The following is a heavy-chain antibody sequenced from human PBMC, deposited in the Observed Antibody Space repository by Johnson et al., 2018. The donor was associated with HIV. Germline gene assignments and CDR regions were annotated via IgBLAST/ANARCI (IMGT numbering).Heavy chain of an antibody. V-gene: IGHV3-7*01. CDR3: ARGPSAYCGGDCPGGAFDI. D-gene: IGHD2-21*02. CDR2: IKQDGSEK. Sequence: MLLVESGGGLVQPGRSPRLSCAASGFTFSSYWMSWVRQAPGKGLEWVANIKQDGSEKYYVDSVKGRFTISRDNAKNSLYLQMNSLRAEDTAVYYCARGPSAYCGGDCPGGAFDIWGQGTMVTVSS. J-gene: IGHJ3*02. CDR1: GFTFSSYW.